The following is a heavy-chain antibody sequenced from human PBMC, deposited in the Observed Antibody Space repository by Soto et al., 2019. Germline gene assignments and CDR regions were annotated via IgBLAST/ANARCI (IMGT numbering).Heavy chain of an antibody. V-gene: IGHV2-5*02. J-gene: IGHJ4*02. CDR2: IYWDDDK. CDR1: GFSLSTGGVG. Sequence: QITLKESGPPLVKPTQTLTLTCTFSGFSLSTGGVGVGWIRQPPGKALEWLALIYWDDDKRYSPSLKSRLTIPTDTSKNQVVLTMTNISLVDTATYYCSHRESDREAYWGQGTLVTVSS. D-gene: IGHD3-10*01. CDR3: SHRESDREAY.